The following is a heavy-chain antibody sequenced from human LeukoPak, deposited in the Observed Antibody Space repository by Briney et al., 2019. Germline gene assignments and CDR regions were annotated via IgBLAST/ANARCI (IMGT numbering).Heavy chain of an antibody. CDR2: ISSSGSSI. Sequence: GGSLRLSCAASGFTFSSYEMNWVRQAPGKGLEWVSYISSSGSSIYYADSVKGRFTISRDNAKNSLYLQMSSLRSEDTAVYYCTTRLNWGHGALVTVSS. J-gene: IGHJ4*01. CDR1: GFTFSSYE. CDR3: TTRLN. D-gene: IGHD1-14*01. V-gene: IGHV3-48*03.